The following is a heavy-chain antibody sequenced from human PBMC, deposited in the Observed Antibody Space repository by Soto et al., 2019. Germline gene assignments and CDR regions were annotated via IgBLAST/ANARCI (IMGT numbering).Heavy chain of an antibody. V-gene: IGHV1-3*01. J-gene: IGHJ5*02. CDR2: INAGNGNT. Sequence: ASVKVSCKASGYTFTSYAMHWVRQAPGQRLEWMGWINAGNGNTKYSQKFQGRVTITRDTSASTAYMELSSLRSEDTAVYYCARERPYYYASRGNHWFDPWGQGTLVTVSS. CDR3: ARERPYYYASRGNHWFDP. D-gene: IGHD3-22*01. CDR1: GYTFTSYA.